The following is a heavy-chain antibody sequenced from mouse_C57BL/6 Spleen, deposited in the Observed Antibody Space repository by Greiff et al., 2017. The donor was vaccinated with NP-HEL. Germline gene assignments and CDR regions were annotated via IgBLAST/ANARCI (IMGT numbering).Heavy chain of an antibody. CDR3: TRDRELGLGGSYYFDY. J-gene: IGHJ2*01. V-gene: IGHV5-9-1*02. CDR2: ISSGGDYI. Sequence: EVKLMESGEGLVKPGGSLKLSCAASGFTFSSYAMSWVRQTPEKRLEWVAYISSGGDYIYYADTVKGRFTISRDNARNTLYLQMSSLKSEDTAMYYCTRDRELGLGGSYYFDYWGQGTTLTVSS. D-gene: IGHD4-1*01. CDR1: GFTFSSYA.